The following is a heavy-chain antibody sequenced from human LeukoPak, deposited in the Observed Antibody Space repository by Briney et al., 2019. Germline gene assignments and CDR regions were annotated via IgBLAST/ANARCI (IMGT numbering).Heavy chain of an antibody. V-gene: IGHV3-30*18. CDR1: GFTFSSYG. CDR2: ISYDGSNK. J-gene: IGHJ4*02. D-gene: IGHD3-10*01. CDR3: AKDSGWFGESSEYYFDY. Sequence: GGSLRLSCAASGFTFSSYGMHWVRQAPGKGLVWVAVISYDGSNKYYADSVKGRFTISRDNSKNTLYLQMNSLRAEDTAVYYCAKDSGWFGESSEYYFDYWGQGTLVTVSS.